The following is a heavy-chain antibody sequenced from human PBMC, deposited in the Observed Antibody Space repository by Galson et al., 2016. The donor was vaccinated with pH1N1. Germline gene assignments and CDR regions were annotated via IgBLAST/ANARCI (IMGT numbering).Heavy chain of an antibody. CDR3: TRDLGRRREY. CDR1: GYTFTTNY. Sequence: KVSCKASGYTFTTNYIHWVRQAPGQGLEWMGVIDPSGGGTTYAQKFQARVTMTRDTSMSTVYMDLSSLKSEDTAVYYCTRDLGRRREYWGQGTLVTVSS. D-gene: IGHD1-26*01. CDR2: IDPSGGGT. V-gene: IGHV1-46*01. J-gene: IGHJ4*02.